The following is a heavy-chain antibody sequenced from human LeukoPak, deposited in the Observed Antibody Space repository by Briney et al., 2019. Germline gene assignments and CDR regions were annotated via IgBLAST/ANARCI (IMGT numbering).Heavy chain of an antibody. CDR1: GFTFSSYS. CDR2: ISSSSSYI. D-gene: IGHD2-15*01. Sequence: GGSLRLSCAASGFTFSSYSRNWVRQAPGKGLDWVSSISSSSSYIYYADSVKGRFTISRDNAKNSLYLQMNSLRAEDTAVYYCAREPEGLLAFDYWGQGTLVTVSS. V-gene: IGHV3-21*01. J-gene: IGHJ4*02. CDR3: AREPEGLLAFDY.